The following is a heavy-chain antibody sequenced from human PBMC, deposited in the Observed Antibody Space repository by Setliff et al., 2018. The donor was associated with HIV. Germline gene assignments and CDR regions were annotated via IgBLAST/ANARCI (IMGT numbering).Heavy chain of an antibody. CDR1: GYSISSGYY. V-gene: IGHV4-38-2*01. CDR2: IYHSGST. CDR3: SRMYSGYDWSPAGARTRYFDY. J-gene: IGHJ4*02. D-gene: IGHD5-12*01. Sequence: SETLSLTCAVSGYSISSGYYWGWIRQPPGKGLEWIGSIYHSGSTYYNPSLKSRVTISVDTSKNQFSLKLSSVTAADTAVYYLSRMYSGYDWSPAGARTRYFDYWGQGTLVTVSS.